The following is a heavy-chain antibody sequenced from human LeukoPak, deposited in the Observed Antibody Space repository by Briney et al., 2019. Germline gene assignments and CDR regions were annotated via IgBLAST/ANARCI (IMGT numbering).Heavy chain of an antibody. Sequence: GGSLRLSCAASGFTFSSYGMHWVRQAPGKGLEWVAFIRYDGSNKYYADSVKGRFTISRDNSKNTLYLQMKSLRAEDMAVYYCARETLTDYGDYQPFDYWGQGTLVTVSS. CDR3: ARETLTDYGDYQPFDY. V-gene: IGHV3-30*02. CDR2: IRYDGSNK. J-gene: IGHJ4*02. CDR1: GFTFSSYG. D-gene: IGHD4-17*01.